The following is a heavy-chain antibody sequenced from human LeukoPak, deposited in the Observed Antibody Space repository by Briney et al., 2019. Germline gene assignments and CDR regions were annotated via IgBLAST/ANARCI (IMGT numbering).Heavy chain of an antibody. V-gene: IGHV2-5*01. CDR2: FYWNDDK. CDR1: GFSLSISGVS. CDR3: AHTPKGLRWELYPFDS. D-gene: IGHD4-23*01. Sequence: SGPTLVNPTQTLTLTCTFSGFSLSISGVSVGWIRQPPGKALEWLALFYWNDDKRYSPSLWGRLTITKDTSKNQVVLTMTNMDPVDTATYYCAHTPKGLRWELYPFDSWGQGTLVTVSS. J-gene: IGHJ4*02.